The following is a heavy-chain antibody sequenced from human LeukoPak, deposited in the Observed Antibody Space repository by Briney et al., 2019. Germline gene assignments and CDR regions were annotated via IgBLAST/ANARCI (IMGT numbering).Heavy chain of an antibody. J-gene: IGHJ6*02. Sequence: GGSLRLPCAASGFTFSSYAMSWVRQAPGKGLEWVSAISGSGGSTYYADSVKGRFTISRDNSKNTLYLQMNSLRAEDTAVYYCAKDQVGRDYYYYGMDVWGQGTTVTVSS. CDR3: AKDQVGRDYYYYGMDV. V-gene: IGHV3-23*01. CDR2: ISGSGGST. D-gene: IGHD3/OR15-3a*01. CDR1: GFTFSSYA.